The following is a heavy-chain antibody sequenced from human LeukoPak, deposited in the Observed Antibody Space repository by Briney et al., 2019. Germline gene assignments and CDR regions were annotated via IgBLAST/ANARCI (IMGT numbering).Heavy chain of an antibody. CDR3: AKGSGYYRDAFDI. V-gene: IGHV3-48*02. J-gene: IGHJ3*02. Sequence: GGSLRLSCAASGFSFSDYGMNWVRQAPGKGLECISYISGSSTTIYYADSVMGRFTISRDNAKNSLYLQMNSLRDEDTAVYYCAKGSGYYRDAFDIWGQGTMVTVSS. CDR1: GFSFSDYG. CDR2: ISGSSTTI. D-gene: IGHD3-22*01.